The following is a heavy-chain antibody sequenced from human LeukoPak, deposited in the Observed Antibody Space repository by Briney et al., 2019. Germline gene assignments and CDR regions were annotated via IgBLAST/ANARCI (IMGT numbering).Heavy chain of an antibody. J-gene: IGHJ4*02. CDR1: GDSFSSSY. CDR2: ISDTGST. V-gene: IGHV4-59*08. D-gene: IGHD6-19*01. Sequence: SETLSLTCTVSGDSFSSSYWSWIRRPPGKGLEWIGYISDTGSTNYNPSLKGRVTISIHSSPNQFSLELGSVTAADTAIYYCARAVTGGDRSRFYSGGWYYFDNWGQGTLVTVSS. CDR3: ARAVTGGDRSRFYSGGWYYFDN.